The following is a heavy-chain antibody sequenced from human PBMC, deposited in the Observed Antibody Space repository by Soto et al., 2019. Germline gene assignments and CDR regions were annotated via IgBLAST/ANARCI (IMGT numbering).Heavy chain of an antibody. CDR2: IYPGDSDT. CDR1: GYSFTSYW. Sequence: GESLKTSCKGSGYSFTSYWIRCGRQMPGKGLEWMGIIYPGDSDTRYSPSFQGQVTISADKSISTAYLQWSSLKASDTAMYYCARQRESGYYYYYGMDVWGQGTTVTVSS. V-gene: IGHV5-51*01. J-gene: IGHJ6*02. CDR3: ARQRESGYYYYYGMDV.